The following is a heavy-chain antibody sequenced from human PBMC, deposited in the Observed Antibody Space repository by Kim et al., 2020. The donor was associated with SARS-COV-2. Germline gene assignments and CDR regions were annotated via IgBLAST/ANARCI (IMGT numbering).Heavy chain of an antibody. J-gene: IGHJ4*02. V-gene: IGHV3-30*01. CDR3: ARETYYDSSGYYGIDY. D-gene: IGHD3-22*01. Sequence: SVKSRFTISRDNPKNTLYLQMNSLRAEDTAVYYCARETYYDSSGYYGIDYWGQGTLVTVSS.